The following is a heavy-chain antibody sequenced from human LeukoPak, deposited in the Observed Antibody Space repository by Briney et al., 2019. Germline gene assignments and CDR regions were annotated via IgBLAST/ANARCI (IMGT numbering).Heavy chain of an antibody. Sequence: ASVKLSCNASGYTFTSNGNSWVRQAPGQGLERMGWISAYNGNTNYAQKLQGRVTMTTDTSTSTAYMELRSLRSDDTAVYYCARVPTLVSGYYSYYYYYMDVWGKGTTVTISS. D-gene: IGHD3-22*01. CDR3: ARVPTLVSGYYSYYYYYMDV. J-gene: IGHJ6*03. CDR2: ISAYNGNT. CDR1: GYTFTSNG. V-gene: IGHV1-18*01.